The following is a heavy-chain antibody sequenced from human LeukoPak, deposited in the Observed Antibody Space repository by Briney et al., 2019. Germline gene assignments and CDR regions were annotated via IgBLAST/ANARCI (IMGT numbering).Heavy chain of an antibody. V-gene: IGHV3-53*01. CDR3: TTTYDSSGYFGY. D-gene: IGHD3-22*01. Sequence: PGGSLRLSCAASGFTVSSNYMSWVRQALGKGLEWVSVIYSGGSTYYADSVKGRFTISRDNSKNTLYLQMNSLRAEDTAVYYCTTTYDSSGYFGYWGQGTLVTVSS. J-gene: IGHJ4*02. CDR1: GFTVSSNY. CDR2: IYSGGST.